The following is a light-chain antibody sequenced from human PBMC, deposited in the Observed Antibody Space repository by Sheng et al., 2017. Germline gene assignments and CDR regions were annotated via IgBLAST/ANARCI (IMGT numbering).Light chain of an antibody. J-gene: IGLJ2*01. CDR3: QAWDRNTVA. CDR2: QDS. V-gene: IGLV3-1*01. Sequence: SYELTQSPSVSVSPGQTASITCSGDKLGYRYVCWYQQKSGQSPVLVISQDSQRPSGIPERFSGSHSGDTATLTISGTQALDEADYYCQAWDRNTVAFGGGTKLTVL. CDR1: KLGYRY.